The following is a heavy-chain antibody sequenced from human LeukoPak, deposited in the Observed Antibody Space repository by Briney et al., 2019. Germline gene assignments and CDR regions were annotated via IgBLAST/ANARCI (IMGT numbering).Heavy chain of an antibody. CDR3: VKRPSNGDRYFDY. D-gene: IGHD2-8*01. CDR1: EFTFTTYA. V-gene: IGHV3-23*01. CDR2: ITFSGAGT. Sequence: GGSLRLSCAASEFTFTTYAMSWVRQAPGKGPEWLSTITFSGAGTYYADSVKGRFTVSRDNAKNTLWLSMDSLRAEDTAMYYCVKRPSNGDRYFDYWSQGTLVTVSS. J-gene: IGHJ4*02.